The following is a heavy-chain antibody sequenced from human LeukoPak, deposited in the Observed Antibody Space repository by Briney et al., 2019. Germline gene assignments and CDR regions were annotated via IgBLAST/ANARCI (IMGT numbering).Heavy chain of an antibody. Sequence: GGSLRLSCAASGFTFSNYAMSWVRQAPGKGLDWVSSISGSGGRTYYADSVKGRFTISRDNSKNTLYLQMNSLRAEDTAVYYCARQEWLRLGSFDIWGQGTMVTVSS. CDR1: GFTFSNYA. CDR2: ISGSGGRT. J-gene: IGHJ3*02. D-gene: IGHD5-12*01. CDR3: ARQEWLRLGSFDI. V-gene: IGHV3-23*01.